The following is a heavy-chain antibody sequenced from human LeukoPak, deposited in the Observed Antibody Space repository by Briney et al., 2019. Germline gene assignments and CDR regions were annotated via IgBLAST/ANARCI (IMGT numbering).Heavy chain of an antibody. J-gene: IGHJ5*02. V-gene: IGHV4-34*01. CDR2: INHSGST. CDR1: GGSFSGYY. CDR3: ARGRWRIVVVPAAISWFDP. Sequence: PSETLSLTCAVYGGSFSGYYWSWIRQPPGKGLEWSGEINHSGSTNYNPSLKSRVTISVDTSKNQFSLKLSSVTAADTAVYYCARGRWRIVVVPAAISWFDPWGQGTLVTVSS. D-gene: IGHD2-2*01.